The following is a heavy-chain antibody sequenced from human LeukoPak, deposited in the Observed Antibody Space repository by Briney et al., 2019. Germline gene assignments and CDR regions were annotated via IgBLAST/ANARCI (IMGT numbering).Heavy chain of an antibody. V-gene: IGHV4-61*01. CDR1: GGSISSSMSSYY. Sequence: SETLSPTCTVSGGSISSSMSSYYWSWIRQPPGKGLEWLGYIYYSGSTNYNPSLTSRVTISVDTSKNQFSLKLNSVTAADTAVYYCARLKIVGSLDAFDIWGQGTMVTVSS. CDR3: ARLKIVGSLDAFDI. J-gene: IGHJ3*02. D-gene: IGHD3-22*01. CDR2: IYYSGST.